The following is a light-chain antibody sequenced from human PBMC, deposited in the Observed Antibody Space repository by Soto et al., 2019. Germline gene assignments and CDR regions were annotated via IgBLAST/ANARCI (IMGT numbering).Light chain of an antibody. CDR1: QSVSSSY. CDR3: RQYCSSPLYT. J-gene: IGKJ2*01. Sequence: EIVLTQSPGTLSLSPGERATLSCRASQSVSSSYLAWYQQKPGQAPRLLIYGASSRATGIPDRFSGSGSGTDFTLTISRREPEDFAVYFCRQYCSSPLYTFGQGTKLEIK. CDR2: GAS. V-gene: IGKV3-20*01.